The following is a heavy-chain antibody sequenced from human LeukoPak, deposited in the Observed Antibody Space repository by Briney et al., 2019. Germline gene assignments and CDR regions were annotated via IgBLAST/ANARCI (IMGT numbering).Heavy chain of an antibody. V-gene: IGHV3-33*06. Sequence: GGSLRLSCAASGFTFSSYGIHWVRQAPGKGLEWVAVIWYDGSNKYYADSVKSRFTISRDNSKNTLYPQMNSLRAEDTAVYYCAKDYYDSSGYYYTGPTDYWGQGTLVTVSS. D-gene: IGHD3-22*01. CDR3: AKDYYDSSGYYYTGPTDY. J-gene: IGHJ4*02. CDR2: IWYDGSNK. CDR1: GFTFSSYG.